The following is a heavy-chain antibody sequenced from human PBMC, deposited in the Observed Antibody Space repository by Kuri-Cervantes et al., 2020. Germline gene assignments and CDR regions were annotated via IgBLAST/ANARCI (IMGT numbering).Heavy chain of an antibody. D-gene: IGHD3-10*01. CDR3: TRDPGAGGSGIFPDY. J-gene: IGHJ4*02. V-gene: IGHV3-33*08. Sequence: LSLTCAASGFTFSSYAMHWVRQAPGKGLEWVAVIWYDGSNKYYADSVKGRFTISRDNSKNTLYLQMNSLKTEDTAVYYCTRDPGAGGSGIFPDYWGQGTLVTVSS. CDR2: IWYDGSNK. CDR1: GFTFSSYA.